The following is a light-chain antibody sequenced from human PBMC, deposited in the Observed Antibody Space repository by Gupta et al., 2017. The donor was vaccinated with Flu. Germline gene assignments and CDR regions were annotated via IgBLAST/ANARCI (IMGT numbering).Light chain of an antibody. V-gene: IGKV3-20*01. CDR3: QQYINSPLT. J-gene: IGKJ4*01. CDR1: QTLSSSY. Sequence: GTLSLSPGERATLSCRASQTLSSSYVAGYQQKPGQAPRLLIYGASSRATGIPDRFSGSGSETDFTLTINGLEPEDFAVYFCQQYINSPLTFGGGTRVEIK. CDR2: GAS.